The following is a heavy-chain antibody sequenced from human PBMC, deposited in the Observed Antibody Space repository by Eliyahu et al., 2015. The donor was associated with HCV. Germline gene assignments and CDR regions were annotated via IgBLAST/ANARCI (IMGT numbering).Heavy chain of an antibody. Sequence: GESGGGLVKPGGSLRLSCAASGFTFSSYSMNWVRQAPGKGLEWVSSISSSSSYIILRRLSEGPIHHLQRQRQEPTVPANEQPKTRGPAGYYCVDWNYVYWGQGTLVTVSS. J-gene: IGHJ4*02. D-gene: IGHD1-7*01. CDR3: VDWNYVY. CDR2: ISSSSSYI. V-gene: IGHV3-21*04. CDR1: GFTFSSYS.